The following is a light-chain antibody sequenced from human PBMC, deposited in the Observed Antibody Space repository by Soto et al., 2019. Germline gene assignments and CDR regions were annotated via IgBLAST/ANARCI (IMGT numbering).Light chain of an antibody. CDR3: QQYDNWLGT. Sequence: EIVMTQSPATLSVSPGESGTLSCRASQSVSTNLAWYQQTPGQAPRLLIFDASARATGIPARFSGSGSGTECTLTISSLQSEDFAVYYCQQYDNWLGTFGQGTKVEVK. CDR2: DAS. CDR1: QSVSTN. J-gene: IGKJ1*01. V-gene: IGKV3D-15*01.